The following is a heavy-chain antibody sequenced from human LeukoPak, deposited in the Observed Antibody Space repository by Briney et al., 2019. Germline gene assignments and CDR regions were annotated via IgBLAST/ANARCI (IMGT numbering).Heavy chain of an antibody. CDR1: GGSISSSNW. Sequence: SGTLSLTCAVSGGSISSSNWWSWVRQPPGKGPEWIGEIYHSGSTNYNPSLKSRVTISVDKSKNQFSLKLSSVTAADTAVYYCARGGSTSLYYYYGMDVWGKGTTVTVSS. CDR2: IYHSGST. V-gene: IGHV4-4*02. CDR3: ARGGSTSLYYYYGMDV. J-gene: IGHJ6*04. D-gene: IGHD2-2*01.